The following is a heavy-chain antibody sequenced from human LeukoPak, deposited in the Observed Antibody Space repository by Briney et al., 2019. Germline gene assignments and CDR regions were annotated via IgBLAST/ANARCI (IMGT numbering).Heavy chain of an antibody. CDR3: AKSAIYGSGSFYYMDV. Sequence: PGGSLRLSCAASGFTFSNYGMHWVRQAPGKGLEWVAFIRYDGSNKYYADSVKGRFTISRDNSKSTLYLQMNSLRAEDTAVYYCAKSAIYGSGSFYYMDVWGKGTTVTVSS. V-gene: IGHV3-30*02. CDR2: IRYDGSNK. D-gene: IGHD3-10*01. CDR1: GFTFSNYG. J-gene: IGHJ6*03.